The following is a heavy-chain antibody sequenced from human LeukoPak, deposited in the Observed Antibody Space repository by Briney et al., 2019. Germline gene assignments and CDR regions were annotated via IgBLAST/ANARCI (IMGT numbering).Heavy chain of an antibody. J-gene: IGHJ4*02. CDR2: IYPGDSDT. Sequence: GESLKISCKGSGYSFTTYWIGWVRQMPGKGLEWMGIIYPGDSDTRSSPSFQGQVTISADKSITTAYLQWSTLKASDTAMYYCARQITAEGSQNYDFWSGYYTVSRYFDYWGQGTLVTVSS. V-gene: IGHV5-51*01. CDR1: GYSFTTYW. CDR3: ARQITAEGSQNYDFWSGYYTVSRYFDY. D-gene: IGHD3-3*01.